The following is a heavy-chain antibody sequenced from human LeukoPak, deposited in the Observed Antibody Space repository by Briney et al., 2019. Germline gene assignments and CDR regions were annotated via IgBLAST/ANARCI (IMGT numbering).Heavy chain of an antibody. CDR3: ARRGYCSSTSPCVGYWFDS. D-gene: IGHD2-2*01. Sequence: SETLSLTCTVSGGSISSYYWGWIRQPPGKGLEWIGSIYYSGSTYYNPSLKSRVTISVDTSKNQFSLKLSSVTAADTAVYYCARRGYCSSTSPCVGYWFDSWGQGTLVTVSS. V-gene: IGHV4-39*01. CDR2: IYYSGST. J-gene: IGHJ5*01. CDR1: GGSISSYY.